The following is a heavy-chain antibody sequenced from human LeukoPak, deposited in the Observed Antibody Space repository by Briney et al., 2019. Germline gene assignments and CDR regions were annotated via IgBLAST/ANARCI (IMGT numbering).Heavy chain of an antibody. Sequence: PGRSLRLSCAASGFTLSSYAMHWVRQAPGKGLEWVAVISYDGSNKYYADSVKGRFTISRDNSKNTLYLQMNSLRAEDTAVYYCARLGYCSSTSCHRAFDYWGQGTLVTVSS. D-gene: IGHD2-2*01. J-gene: IGHJ4*02. V-gene: IGHV3-30*04. CDR3: ARLGYCSSTSCHRAFDY. CDR2: ISYDGSNK. CDR1: GFTLSSYA.